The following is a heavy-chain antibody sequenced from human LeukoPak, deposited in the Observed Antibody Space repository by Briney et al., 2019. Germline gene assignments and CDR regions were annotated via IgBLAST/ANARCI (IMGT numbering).Heavy chain of an antibody. Sequence: GGSLRLSCAASGFTFSSYWMHWVRHAPGKGLVWVSRINSDGSSTSYADSVKGRFTISRDNAKNTLYLQMNSLRAEDTAVYYCAVRGYSGYDTSYFDYGGQGTLVTVS. CDR3: AVRGYSGYDTSYFDY. CDR1: GFTFSSYW. D-gene: IGHD5-12*01. CDR2: INSDGSST. V-gene: IGHV3-74*01. J-gene: IGHJ4*02.